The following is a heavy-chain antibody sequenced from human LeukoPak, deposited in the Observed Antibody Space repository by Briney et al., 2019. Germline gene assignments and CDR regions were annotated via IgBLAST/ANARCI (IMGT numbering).Heavy chain of an antibody. CDR3: ARGSSSWLPFDY. CDR1: GFIFSGYW. Sequence: GGSLRLSCAASGFIFSGYWMSWVRQAPGKGLEWVANIKQDGNEKYYVDSVKGRFTISRDNAKNSLYLQMNSLRAEDTAVYYCARGSSSWLPFDYWGQGTLVTVSS. J-gene: IGHJ4*02. CDR2: IKQDGNEK. D-gene: IGHD6-13*01. V-gene: IGHV3-7*04.